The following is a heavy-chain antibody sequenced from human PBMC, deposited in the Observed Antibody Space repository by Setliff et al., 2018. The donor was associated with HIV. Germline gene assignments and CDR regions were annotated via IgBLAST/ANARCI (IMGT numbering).Heavy chain of an antibody. J-gene: IGHJ6*03. CDR1: GGTFSSYA. V-gene: IGHV1-69*05. CDR2: IIPIFGTP. CDR3: ARDSTRWELPYYYMDV. Sequence: SVKVSCKASGGTFSSYAISWVRQAPGQGLKWMGRIIPIFGTPNYAQKFQGRVTITRDTSASTAHMELSSLRSEDTAVYYCARDSTRWELPYYYMDVWGKGTTVTVSS. D-gene: IGHD2-15*01.